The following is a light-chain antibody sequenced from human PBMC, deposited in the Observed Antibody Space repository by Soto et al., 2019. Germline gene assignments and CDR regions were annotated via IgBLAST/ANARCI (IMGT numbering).Light chain of an antibody. Sequence: EIVLSQSPATLSLSPGERASLSCRASQSISVYLAWYQQKSGQPPRLLIYDASNSATGIPARFIGSGSATDFTRTFGTLETEGFAVYYDHQRTRWPPTFGGGTKVVS. CDR1: QSISVY. V-gene: IGKV3-11*01. CDR2: DAS. CDR3: HQRTRWPPT. J-gene: IGKJ4*01.